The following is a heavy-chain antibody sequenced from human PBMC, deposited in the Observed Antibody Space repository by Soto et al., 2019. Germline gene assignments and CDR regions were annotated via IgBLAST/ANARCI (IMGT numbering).Heavy chain of an antibody. V-gene: IGHV4-39*02. CDR1: GGSISSSSDY. J-gene: IGHJ6*02. D-gene: IGHD2-15*01. CDR3: ARDIVVVVAATPPYYYGMDV. CDR2: IYYSGST. Sequence: SETLSLTCTVSGGSISSSSDYWGWIRQPPGKGLEWIGSIYYSGSTYYNPSLKSRVTISVDTSKNQFSLKLSSVTAADTAVYYCARDIVVVVAATPPYYYGMDVWGQGTTVTVSS.